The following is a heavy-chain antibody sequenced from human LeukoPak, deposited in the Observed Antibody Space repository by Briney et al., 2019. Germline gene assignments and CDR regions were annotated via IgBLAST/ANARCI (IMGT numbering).Heavy chain of an antibody. D-gene: IGHD3-3*01. Sequence: SETLSLTCSVSGYSISSHYCWGWIRQPPGKGLEWIGSVCHSGSSFYNPSLKSRLAISIDTSKNEFSLKLSSLTAADTAVYYCARGRDFWSGYYFDYWGQGTLVTVSS. J-gene: IGHJ4*02. CDR3: ARGRDFWSGYYFDY. V-gene: IGHV4-38-2*02. CDR1: GYSISSHYC. CDR2: VCHSGSS.